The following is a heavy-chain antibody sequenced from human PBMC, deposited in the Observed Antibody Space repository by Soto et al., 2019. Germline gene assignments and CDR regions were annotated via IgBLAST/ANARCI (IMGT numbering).Heavy chain of an antibody. Sequence: EVQLLESGGGLVQPGGSLRLSCAASGFSFNTYAMSWVRQAPGKGLEWVSAISGSGGTTYYADSVKGRFTISRDNSKNALSLQMNSLRAEDTAVYYCAKGGQYSSSPLYYWGQVTLVTVSS. CDR2: ISGSGGTT. CDR3: AKGGQYSSSPLYY. CDR1: GFSFNTYA. D-gene: IGHD6-6*01. V-gene: IGHV3-23*01. J-gene: IGHJ4*02.